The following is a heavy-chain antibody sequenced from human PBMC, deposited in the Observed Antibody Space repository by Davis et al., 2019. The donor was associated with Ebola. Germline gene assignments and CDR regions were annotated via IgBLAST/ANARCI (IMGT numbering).Heavy chain of an antibody. Sequence: GESLKISCATSGFMFSASAIHWVRQAPGKGLEWVAVTSYDGSDSYYADSVKGRFTISRDNSKNTLYLQMNSLRAEDTAVYYCATNMVTPIGFDPWGQGTLVTVSS. D-gene: IGHD5-18*01. CDR2: TSYDGSDS. CDR1: GFMFSASA. J-gene: IGHJ5*02. CDR3: ATNMVTPIGFDP. V-gene: IGHV3-30*04.